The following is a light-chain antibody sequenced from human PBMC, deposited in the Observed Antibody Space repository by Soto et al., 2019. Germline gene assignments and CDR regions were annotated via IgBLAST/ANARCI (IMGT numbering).Light chain of an antibody. Sequence: EIVFDQSPCTLSLSQGERATLSCRASQSVSSSYLAWYQQKPGQAPRLLIYGASSRSTGIPDRFSGFVSGTDFTLSIRRLETEDFAVDDCQQYDASPVTFGQGTRLEIK. CDR2: GAS. J-gene: IGKJ5*01. CDR3: QQYDASPVT. CDR1: QSVSSSY. V-gene: IGKV3-20*01.